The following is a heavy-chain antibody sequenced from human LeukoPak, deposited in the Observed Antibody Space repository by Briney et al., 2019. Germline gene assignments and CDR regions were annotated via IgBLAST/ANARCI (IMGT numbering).Heavy chain of an antibody. V-gene: IGHV3-43D*03. J-gene: IGHJ4*02. Sequence: GGSLRLSCAASGFTFDDYAMHWVRQAPGKGLGWVSLISWDGGSTYYADSVKGRFTISRDNSKNSLYLQMNSLRAEDTALYYCAKEGYSYGLDYWGQGTLVTVSS. CDR2: ISWDGGST. D-gene: IGHD5-18*01. CDR1: GFTFDDYA. CDR3: AKEGYSYGLDY.